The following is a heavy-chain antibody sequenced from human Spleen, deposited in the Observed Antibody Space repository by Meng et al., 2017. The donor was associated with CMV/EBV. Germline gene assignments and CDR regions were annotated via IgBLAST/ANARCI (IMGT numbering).Heavy chain of an antibody. J-gene: IGHJ4*02. Sequence: SETLSLTCTVSGDSISSDYYFWGWIRQPPGKGLEWIGSFYYSGATYYNPSLRSRVTISVDTSKNQFSLKVRSGTAADTAVYYCAREFSSGYYYGYWGQGTLVTVSS. D-gene: IGHD3-22*01. CDR1: GDSISSDYYF. V-gene: IGHV4-39*07. CDR2: FYYSGAT. CDR3: AREFSSGYYYGY.